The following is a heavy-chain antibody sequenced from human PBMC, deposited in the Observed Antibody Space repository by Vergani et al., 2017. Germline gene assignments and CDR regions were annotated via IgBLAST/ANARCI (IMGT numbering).Heavy chain of an antibody. Sequence: QMQLQESGPGLVKPSQTLSLTCTVSGGSISSGDYYWSWIRQPPGKGLEWIGYIYYSGSTYYNPSLKSRVTISVDTSKNQFSLKLSSVTAADTAVYYCARLRYDSSGYYYGNYFDYWGQGTLVTVSS. J-gene: IGHJ4*02. V-gene: IGHV4-30-4*08. CDR3: ARLRYDSSGYYYGNYFDY. D-gene: IGHD3-22*01. CDR2: IYYSGST. CDR1: GGSISSGDYY.